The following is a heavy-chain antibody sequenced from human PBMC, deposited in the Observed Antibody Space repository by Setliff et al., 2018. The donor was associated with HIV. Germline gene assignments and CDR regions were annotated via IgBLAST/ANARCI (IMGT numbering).Heavy chain of an antibody. Sequence: GGSLRLSCVGSGFSFSDAWMIWVRQSPGKGLEWVGRIKTRVDGGAVDYAPPVKGRFTISREDSTDTLYLEMNSLRTEDTAVYFCVKGTTHDYNYGYTDYWGQGTLVTVSS. J-gene: IGHJ4*02. CDR2: IKTRVDGGAV. CDR3: VKGTTHDYNYGYTDY. D-gene: IGHD5-18*01. V-gene: IGHV3-15*01. CDR1: GFSFSDAW.